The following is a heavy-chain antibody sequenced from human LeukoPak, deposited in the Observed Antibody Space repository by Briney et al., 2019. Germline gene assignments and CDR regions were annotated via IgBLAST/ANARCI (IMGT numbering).Heavy chain of an antibody. CDR3: ANYYYDSSGYYPD. CDR1: GFTFSSYG. CDR2: ISYDGSNK. V-gene: IGHV3-30*18. J-gene: IGHJ4*02. D-gene: IGHD3-22*01. Sequence: GRSLRLSCAASGFTFSSYGMHWVRQAPGKGLEWVAVISYDGSNKYYADSMKGRFTISRDNSKNTLYLQMNSLRAEDTAVYYCANYYYDSSGYYPDWGQGTLVTVSS.